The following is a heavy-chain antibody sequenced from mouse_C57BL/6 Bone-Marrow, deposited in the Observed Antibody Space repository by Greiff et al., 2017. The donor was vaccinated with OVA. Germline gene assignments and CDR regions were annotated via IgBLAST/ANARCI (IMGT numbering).Heavy chain of an antibody. CDR2: INPNNGGT. Sequence: EVQLQQSGPELVKPGASVKISCKASGYTFTDYYMNWVKQSHGKSLEWIGDINPNNGGTSYNQKFKGKGTLTVDNSSSTAYMELRSLTSEDSAVYYCARGAWSDYWGQGTTLAVSS. J-gene: IGHJ2*01. V-gene: IGHV1-26*01. CDR3: ARGAWSDY. CDR1: GYTFTDYY. D-gene: IGHD3-1*01.